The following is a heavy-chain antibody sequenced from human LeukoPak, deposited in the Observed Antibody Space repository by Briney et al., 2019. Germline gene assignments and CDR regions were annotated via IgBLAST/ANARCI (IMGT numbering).Heavy chain of an antibody. D-gene: IGHD3-10*01. Sequence: GGSLRLSCAASGFTVSSNCMSWVRQAPGKGLEWVSVIYSGGSTYYADSVKGRFTISRDNSKNTLYLQMNSLRAEDTAVYYCARDRYYYGSGTTYYYGMDVWGQGTMVTVSS. CDR1: GFTVSSNC. CDR3: ARDRYYYGSGTTYYYGMDV. V-gene: IGHV3-53*01. J-gene: IGHJ6*02. CDR2: IYSGGST.